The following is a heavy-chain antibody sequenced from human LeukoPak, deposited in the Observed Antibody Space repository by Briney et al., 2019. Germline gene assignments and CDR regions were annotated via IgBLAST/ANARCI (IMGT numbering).Heavy chain of an antibody. CDR2: IYISGSGST. V-gene: IGHV4-4*07. CDR3: ARVVQNSGTIDY. Sequence: SETLSLTCTVSGGSISSYYWSWIRRPAGKGLEWIGRIYISGSGSTNYNPSLKSRVTMSVDTSKNQFSLKLSSVTAADSALYYCARVVQNSGTIDYWGQGTLVTVSS. D-gene: IGHD3-10*01. J-gene: IGHJ4*02. CDR1: GGSISSYY.